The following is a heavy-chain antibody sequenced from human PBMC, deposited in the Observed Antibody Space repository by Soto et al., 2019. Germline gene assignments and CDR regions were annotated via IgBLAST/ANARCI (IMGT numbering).Heavy chain of an antibody. J-gene: IGHJ4*02. CDR2: ISDDGSNK. Sequence: GGSLRLSCAASGFRFSGYGMHWVRQAPGKGLEWLAAISDDGSNKYYGDSVKGRFTISRDNSKNTLYLQINSLRAEDTAVYYCAKQGYCSSTSCPLDYWGQGTLVTVSS. CDR3: AKQGYCSSTSCPLDY. V-gene: IGHV3-30*18. D-gene: IGHD2-2*01. CDR1: GFRFSGYG.